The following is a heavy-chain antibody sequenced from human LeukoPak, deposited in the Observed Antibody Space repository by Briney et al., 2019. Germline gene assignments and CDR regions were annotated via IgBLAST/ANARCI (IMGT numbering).Heavy chain of an antibody. Sequence: PGGSLRLSCTVSGFTVSSNSMSWVRQAPGKGLEWVSFIYSDNTHYSDSVKGRFTISRDSSKNTLYLQMNSLRAEDTAVYYCARNYYDRSGHSDTFDYWGQGTLVTVSS. J-gene: IGHJ4*02. V-gene: IGHV3-66*03. D-gene: IGHD3-22*01. CDR3: ARNYYDRSGHSDTFDY. CDR2: IYSDNT. CDR1: GFTVSSNS.